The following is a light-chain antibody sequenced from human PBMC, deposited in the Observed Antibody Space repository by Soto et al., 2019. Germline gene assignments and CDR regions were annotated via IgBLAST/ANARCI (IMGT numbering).Light chain of an antibody. CDR3: QQYNNWPPYT. CDR1: QSVSSN. CDR2: GAS. V-gene: IGKV3-15*01. J-gene: IGKJ2*01. Sequence: DIVMTQSPATLSVSPGERATLSCRASQSVSSNLAWYQQKPDQAPRLLIYGASTRATGIPARFSGSGSGTEFTLTISSLQSEDFAVYYCQQYNNWPPYTFGQGTKLEIK.